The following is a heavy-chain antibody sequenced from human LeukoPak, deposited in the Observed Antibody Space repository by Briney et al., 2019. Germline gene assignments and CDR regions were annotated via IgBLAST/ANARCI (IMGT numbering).Heavy chain of an antibody. CDR2: INHSGST. V-gene: IGHV4-34*01. D-gene: IGHD6-13*01. J-gene: IGHJ4*02. CDR1: GGSFSGYY. Sequence: PSETLSLTCAVYGGSFSGYYWSWIRQPPGKGLEWIGEINHSGSTNYNPSLKSRVTISADTSKNQFSLKLGSVTAADTAVYYCARGIGRAAAGRFDYWGQGTLVTVSS. CDR3: ARGIGRAAAGRFDY.